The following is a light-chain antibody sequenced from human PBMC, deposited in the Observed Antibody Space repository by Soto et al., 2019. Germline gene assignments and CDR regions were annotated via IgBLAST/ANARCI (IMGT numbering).Light chain of an antibody. J-gene: IGLJ2*01. CDR1: SSDVGGYNY. CDR3: SSYTSSNTVL. CDR2: EVI. V-gene: IGLV2-14*01. Sequence: QSVLTQPASVSGSPGQSITISCTGTSSDVGGYNYVSWYQHHPGNAPKLMIYEVINRPSEVSNRFSGSKSANTASLTISGLQAEDEADYYCSSYTSSNTVLFGGGTKLTVL.